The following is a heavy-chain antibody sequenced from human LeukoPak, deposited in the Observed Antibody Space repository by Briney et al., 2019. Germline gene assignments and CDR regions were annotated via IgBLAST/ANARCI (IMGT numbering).Heavy chain of an antibody. V-gene: IGHV1-46*01. CDR1: GYTFTSYY. CDR3: ARGRIHYYDSSGYLEAFDP. CDR2: INPSGGST. D-gene: IGHD3-22*01. J-gene: IGHJ5*02. Sequence: ASVKVSCKASGYTFTSYYMHWVRQAPRQGLEWMGIINPSGGSTSYAQKFQGRVTMTRDMSTSTVYMELSSLRSEDTAVYYCARGRIHYYDSSGYLEAFDPWGQGTLVTVSS.